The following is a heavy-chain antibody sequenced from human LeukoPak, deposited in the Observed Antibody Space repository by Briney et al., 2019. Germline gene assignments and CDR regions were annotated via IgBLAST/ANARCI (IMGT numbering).Heavy chain of an antibody. D-gene: IGHD3-22*01. CDR3: ARDRNYYDSSGYHRVDY. V-gene: IGHV3-11*04. CDR1: GFTFSDYY. Sequence: GGSLRLSCAASGFTFSDYYMSWIRKAPGKGLEWVSYISSSGSTIYYADSVKGRFTISRDNAKNSLYLQMNSLRAEDTAVYYCARDRNYYDSSGYHRVDYWGQGTLVTVSS. CDR2: ISSSGSTI. J-gene: IGHJ4*02.